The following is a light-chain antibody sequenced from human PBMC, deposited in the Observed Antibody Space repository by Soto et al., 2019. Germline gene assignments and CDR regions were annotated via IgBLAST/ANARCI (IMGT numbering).Light chain of an antibody. J-gene: IGKJ1*01. V-gene: IGKV2-28*01. Sequence: DSVMTQSPLSLPVTPGEPASISCRSSQSLLHSNGYTYLDWYLQKPGQSPQLLIYLCSNRASGVPDRFSGSGSGTDFTLKISRVEAEDVGVYYCMQALQTPPWTFGQGTKVDIK. CDR1: QSLLHSNGYTY. CDR3: MQALQTPPWT. CDR2: LCS.